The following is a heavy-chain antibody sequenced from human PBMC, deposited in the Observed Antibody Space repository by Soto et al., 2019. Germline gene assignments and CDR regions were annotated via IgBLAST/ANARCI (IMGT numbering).Heavy chain of an antibody. Sequence: PGGSLRLSCAASGFTFSSYAMSWVRQAPGKGLEWVSAISGSGGSTYYADSVKGRFTISRDNSKNTLYLQMNSLRAEDTAVYYCAKAPSKMVVAHNYYGMDVWGQGTTVTVSS. J-gene: IGHJ6*02. D-gene: IGHD2-15*01. CDR2: ISGSGGST. CDR1: GFTFSSYA. CDR3: AKAPSKMVVAHNYYGMDV. V-gene: IGHV3-23*01.